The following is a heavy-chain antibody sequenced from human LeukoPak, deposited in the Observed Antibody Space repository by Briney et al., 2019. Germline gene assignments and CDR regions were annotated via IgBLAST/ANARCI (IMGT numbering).Heavy chain of an antibody. J-gene: IGHJ4*02. CDR3: ARDLTFDY. CDR2: IHYSGEI. CDR1: GGSISPYY. V-gene: IGHV4-59*12. Sequence: TETLSLTCTVSGGSISPYYWSWIRQPPGKGLEWIGYIHYSGEINYNPSLSSRVTIAMGTSKKQFFLNLRSVTAADTAVYYCARDLTFDYWGQGALVTVSS.